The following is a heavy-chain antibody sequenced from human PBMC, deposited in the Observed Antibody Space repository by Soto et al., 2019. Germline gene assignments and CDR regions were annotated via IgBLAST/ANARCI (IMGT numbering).Heavy chain of an antibody. V-gene: IGHV1-46*01. CDR3: ARAVVVTAIVYQYHAMDA. J-gene: IGHJ6*02. D-gene: IGHD2-21*02. CDR1: GYTFTSYY. Sequence: ASVKVSCKASGYTFTSYYMHWVRQAPGQGLEWMGIINPSGGSTSYAQKFQGRVKITADESTRTAYMDLSGLRTEDTAVYYCARAVVVTAIVYQYHAMDASGQGTTVTVSS. CDR2: INPSGGST.